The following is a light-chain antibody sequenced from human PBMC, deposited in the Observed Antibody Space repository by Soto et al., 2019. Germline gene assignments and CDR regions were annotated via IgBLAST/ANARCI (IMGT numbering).Light chain of an antibody. J-gene: IGKJ1*01. CDR3: QQYGTSLAT. CDR1: QSVTSSY. Sequence: ELVRTRSPATLSLSPVARATISCRASQSVTSSYLAWYQQKPGQAPRLLIFGASSRATGIPDRFIGSGSGTDFTLTISRLEPEDFAVYYCQQYGTSLATFGQGTKVDIK. CDR2: GAS. V-gene: IGKV3-20*01.